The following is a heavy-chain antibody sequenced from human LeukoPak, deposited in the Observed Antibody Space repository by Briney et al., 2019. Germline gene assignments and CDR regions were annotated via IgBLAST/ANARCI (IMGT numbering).Heavy chain of an antibody. Sequence: SETLSLTCTVSGGSISSHYCTWIRQPPGKGLEWIGYISYSGSTNYNPSLTSRVTISVDTSKNQFSLKLTSVTAADTAVYYCARGPSFSGYVNYWGQGTLVTVSS. CDR1: GGSISSHY. D-gene: IGHD5-12*01. CDR2: ISYSGST. V-gene: IGHV4-59*11. CDR3: ARGPSFSGYVNY. J-gene: IGHJ4*02.